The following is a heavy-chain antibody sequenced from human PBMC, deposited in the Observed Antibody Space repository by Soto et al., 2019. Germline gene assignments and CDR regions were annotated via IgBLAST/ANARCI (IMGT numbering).Heavy chain of an antibody. CDR3: ARMPFGSSAVYPHYYGMDV. D-gene: IGHD6-6*01. V-gene: IGHV4-4*07. CDR1: GGSISSYY. Sequence: QVQLQESGPGLVKPSETLSLTCTVSGGSISSYYWSWIRQPAGKGLEWIGRIYTSGSTNYNPSLKSRVTMSVDTSKNQFSLKLSSVTAADTAVYYCARMPFGSSAVYPHYYGMDVWGQGTTVTVS. J-gene: IGHJ6*02. CDR2: IYTSGST.